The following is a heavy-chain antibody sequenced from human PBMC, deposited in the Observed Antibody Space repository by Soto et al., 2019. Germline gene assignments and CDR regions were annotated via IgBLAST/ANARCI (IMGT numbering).Heavy chain of an antibody. J-gene: IGHJ4*02. CDR3: ARDTSNSFDY. V-gene: IGHV1-18*01. D-gene: IGHD2-2*01. Sequence: HVQLLQSGGELKKPGASVKVSCNTSGFTFNTYFISWVRQAPGQGLEWMGWISPYNGNTKYGEKFQGRVTMTTDTSTRTAYMELRNLRIDDTAVYYCARDTSNSFDYWGQGTLVTVSS. CDR2: ISPYNGNT. CDR1: GFTFNTYF.